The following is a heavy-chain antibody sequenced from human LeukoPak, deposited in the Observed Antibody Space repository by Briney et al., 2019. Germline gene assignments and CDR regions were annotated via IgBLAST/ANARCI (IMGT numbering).Heavy chain of an antibody. CDR1: GGSFSGYY. D-gene: IGHD2-2*01. CDR2: INHSGST. V-gene: IGHV4-34*01. CDR3: ARLRYCTSTSCS. J-gene: IGHJ5*02. Sequence: SETLSLTCAVYGGSFSGYYWSWIRQPPGKGLEWIGEINHSGSTNCNPSLKSRVTISVDTSKNQFSLKLSSVTAADTAVYYCARLRYCTSTSCSWGQGTLVTVSS.